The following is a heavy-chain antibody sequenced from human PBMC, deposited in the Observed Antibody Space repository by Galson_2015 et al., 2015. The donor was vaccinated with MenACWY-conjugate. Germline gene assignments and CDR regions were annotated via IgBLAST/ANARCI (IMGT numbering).Heavy chain of an antibody. D-gene: IGHD3-16*01. CDR1: GFTFSSYA. CDR3: AKGGKRTDDFDT. J-gene: IGHJ3*02. Sequence: SLRLSCAASGFTFSSYAMSWVRQAPGKGLEWVSAISGSGGSTYYADSVKGRFTISRDNSKNTLYLQMNSLRAEDTAVYYCAKGGKRTDDFDTWGQGTMVTVSS. V-gene: IGHV3-23*01. CDR2: ISGSGGST.